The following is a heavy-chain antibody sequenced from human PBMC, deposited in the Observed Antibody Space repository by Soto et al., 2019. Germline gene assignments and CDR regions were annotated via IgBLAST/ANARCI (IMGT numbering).Heavy chain of an antibody. CDR1: GGSISNYY. Sequence: PSETLSLTCTVSGGSISNYYWTWIRQPPGKGLEWIGYMYHGGSAIYSPSLKSRLTISVDTSKNQFSLKLSSVTAADTAVYYCARGAGYSYGYDYYYGMDVWGQGTTVTVSS. CDR2: MYHGGSA. CDR3: ARGAGYSYGYDYYYGMDV. D-gene: IGHD5-18*01. V-gene: IGHV4-59*12. J-gene: IGHJ6*02.